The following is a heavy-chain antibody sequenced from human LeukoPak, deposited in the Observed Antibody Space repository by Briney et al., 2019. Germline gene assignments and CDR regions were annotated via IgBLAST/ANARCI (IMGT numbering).Heavy chain of an antibody. Sequence: PSETLSLTCTASGGSVTSDYWSWIRQPPGKGLEWIGYMYYSGSTNYNPSLKSRVAVSGDTSKNQFSLKLSSVTAADTAVYYCATRYCSSTSCPIDYWGQGTLVSVSS. CDR2: MYYSGST. J-gene: IGHJ4*02. D-gene: IGHD2-2*01. CDR3: ATRYCSSTSCPIDY. V-gene: IGHV4-59*08. CDR1: GGSVTSDY.